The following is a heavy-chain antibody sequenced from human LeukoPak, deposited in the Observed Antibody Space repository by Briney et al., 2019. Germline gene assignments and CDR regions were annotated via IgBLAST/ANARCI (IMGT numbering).Heavy chain of an antibody. CDR1: GFTFSSYS. Sequence: GGSLRLSCAASGFTFSSYSMNRVRQAPGKGLIWVSRVNGDGSSTSYGDSVKDRLTVSRDNAKNTVYLHLNSLRPEDTAVYFCARDGGATLSDYDYYWFMDVWGEGTTVTVSS. D-gene: IGHD5-24*01. J-gene: IGHJ6*03. V-gene: IGHV3-74*01. CDR2: VNGDGSST. CDR3: ARDGGATLSDYDYYWFMDV.